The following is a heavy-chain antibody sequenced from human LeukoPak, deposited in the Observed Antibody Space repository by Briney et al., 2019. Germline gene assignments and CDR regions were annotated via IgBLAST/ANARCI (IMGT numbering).Heavy chain of an antibody. CDR3: ARIRCSPGEDSCYSY. V-gene: IGHV4-34*01. J-gene: IGHJ4*03. CDR2: IYQSKYT. CDR1: GVSFSDNY. Sequence: PSETLCLTCGVRGVSFSDNYWSWIRQSPGKGLEWIGEIYQSKYTTYNPSLKSRITIWADTSVNQLSLRVTSVTAADTAIYYCARIRCSPGEDSCYSYWGPVTLVTFSS. D-gene: IGHD2-15*01.